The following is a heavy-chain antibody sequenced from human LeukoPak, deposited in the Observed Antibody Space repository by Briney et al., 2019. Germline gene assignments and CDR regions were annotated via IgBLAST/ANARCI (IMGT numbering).Heavy chain of an antibody. Sequence: PGGSLRLSCAASGFTVSSNYMSWVRQAPGKGLEWIGEINHSGSTNYNPSLKSRVTISVDTSKNQFSLKLSSVTAADTAVYYCASHRSGSYYKLPSWFDPWGQGTLVTVSS. CDR1: GFTVSSNY. J-gene: IGHJ5*02. CDR3: ASHRSGSYYKLPSWFDP. D-gene: IGHD3-10*01. V-gene: IGHV4-34*01. CDR2: INHSGST.